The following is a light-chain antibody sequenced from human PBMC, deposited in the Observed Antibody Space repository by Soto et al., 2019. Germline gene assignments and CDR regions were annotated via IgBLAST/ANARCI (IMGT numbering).Light chain of an antibody. CDR3: QQYGSLPIT. V-gene: IGKV1-33*01. CDR1: QDIGNF. Sequence: DIQMTQSPSSLSASIGDRVTISCQVSQDIGNFLNWYQQKPGKAPYLLIYDASNLDTGVSSRFSGRGSGRQFSITITSLQPDDVATYFCQQYGSLPITFGQGTRLEIK. CDR2: DAS. J-gene: IGKJ5*01.